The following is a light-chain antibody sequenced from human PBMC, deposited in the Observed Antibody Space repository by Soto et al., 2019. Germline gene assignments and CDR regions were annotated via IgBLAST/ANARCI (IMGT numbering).Light chain of an antibody. Sequence: QSVLTQPRSVSGSPGQSVTISCTGTSSDVGGYNYVSWHQQHPGKAPKLMISDVRKRPSGVPDRFSGSKSGNTASLTISGLQAEGEADYYCCSYAGSFLKVFGTGTKVTVL. J-gene: IGLJ1*01. CDR2: DVR. CDR1: SSDVGGYNY. V-gene: IGLV2-11*01. CDR3: CSYAGSFLKV.